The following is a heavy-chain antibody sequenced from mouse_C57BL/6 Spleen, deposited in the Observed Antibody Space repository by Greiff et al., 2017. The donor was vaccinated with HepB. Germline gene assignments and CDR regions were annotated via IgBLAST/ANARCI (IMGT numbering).Heavy chain of an antibody. J-gene: IGHJ4*01. V-gene: IGHV1-82*01. CDR1: GYAFSSSW. CDR2: IYPGDGDT. D-gene: IGHD1-1*01. CDR3: ARSNYYGSRSYYYAMDY. Sequence: QVQLQQSGPELVKPGASVKISCKASGYAFSSSWMNWVKQRPGKGLEWIGRIYPGDGDTNYNGKFKGKATLTADKSSSTAYMQLSSLTSDDSAVYFCARSNYYGSRSYYYAMDYWGQGTSVTVSS.